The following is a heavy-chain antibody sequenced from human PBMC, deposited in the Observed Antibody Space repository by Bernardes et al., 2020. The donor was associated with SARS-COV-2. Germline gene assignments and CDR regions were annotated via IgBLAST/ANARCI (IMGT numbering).Heavy chain of an antibody. CDR2: MNWNGAGT. CDR3: ARSHDGSGTYYRDYFYGMDV. D-gene: IGHD3-10*01. Sequence: GGSLRLSCVASGFTFDGYGMNWVRQAPGKGLEWVSGMNWNGAGTGYADSVEGRFSISRDNAKKSLYLQMKGLRAEDTALYYCARSHDGSGTYYRDYFYGMDVWGQGTAVTVSS. J-gene: IGHJ6*02. V-gene: IGHV3-20*04. CDR1: GFTFDGYG.